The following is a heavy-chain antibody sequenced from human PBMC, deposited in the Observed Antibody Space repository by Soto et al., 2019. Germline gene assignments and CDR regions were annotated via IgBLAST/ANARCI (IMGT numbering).Heavy chain of an antibody. Sequence: LRLSCAASGFTVSSNYMSWVRQALGKGLEWVSVIYSGGSTYYADSVKGRFTISRDNSKNTLYLQMNSLRAEDTAVYYCARVFNPYYFAYWGQGTLVTVSS. CDR3: ARVFNPYYFAY. CDR2: IYSGGST. CDR1: GFTVSSNY. J-gene: IGHJ4*02. V-gene: IGHV3-53*01.